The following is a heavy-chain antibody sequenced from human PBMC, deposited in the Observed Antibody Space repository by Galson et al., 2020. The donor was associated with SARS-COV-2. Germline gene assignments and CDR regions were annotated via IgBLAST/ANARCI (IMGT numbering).Heavy chain of an antibody. V-gene: IGHV4-31*03. D-gene: IGHD3-10*01. CDR2: IYYSGST. CDR1: GGSISSGGYY. J-gene: IGHJ6*02. Sequence: SETLSLTCTVSGGSISSGGYYWSWIRQHPGKGLEWIGYIYYSGSTYYNPSPKSRVTISVDTSKNQFSLKLSSVTAADTAVYYCARDWFTSAETTAYYYYYGMDVWGQGTTVTVSS. CDR3: ARDWFTSAETTAYYYYYGMDV.